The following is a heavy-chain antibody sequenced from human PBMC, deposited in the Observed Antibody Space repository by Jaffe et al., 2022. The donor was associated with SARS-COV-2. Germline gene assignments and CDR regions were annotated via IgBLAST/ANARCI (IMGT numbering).Heavy chain of an antibody. D-gene: IGHD2-2*01. CDR2: MSYDGGSV. J-gene: IGHJ1*01. CDR1: GFTFKKYA. Sequence: QEQLVESGGGVVQPGGSLRLSCAASGFTFKKYAMHWVRQAPGKGLDWVAFMSYDGGSVYYADSVEGRFTISRDNSKDTLYLQMNNLRLEDTAVYHCARGLSSSQQVWGQGTPVTVSS. V-gene: IGHV3-30*01. CDR3: ARGLSSSQQV.